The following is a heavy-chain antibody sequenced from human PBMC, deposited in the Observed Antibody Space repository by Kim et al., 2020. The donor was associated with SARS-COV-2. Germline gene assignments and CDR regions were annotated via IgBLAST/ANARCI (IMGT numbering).Heavy chain of an antibody. J-gene: IGHJ4*02. D-gene: IGHD3-10*01. Sequence: WGNDSADSVKSRITITPDTSKNQFSLHLNSVTPDDTAVYYCARGNYGSFDYWGQGTLVTVSS. CDR2: WGN. V-gene: IGHV6-1*01. CDR3: ARGNYGSFDY.